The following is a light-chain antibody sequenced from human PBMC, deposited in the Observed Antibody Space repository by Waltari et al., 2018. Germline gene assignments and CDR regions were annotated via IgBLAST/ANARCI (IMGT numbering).Light chain of an antibody. Sequence: EIVLTQSPGTLSLSPGERATLSCRASQSVSSSYLAWYQQKPGQAPRLLIYGASRRATGFPDRFSGSGSGTDFTLTISRLEPEDVAVYYCQLYGDSPWTFGQGTKVEIK. CDR2: GAS. J-gene: IGKJ1*01. CDR1: QSVSSSY. V-gene: IGKV3-20*01. CDR3: QLYGDSPWT.